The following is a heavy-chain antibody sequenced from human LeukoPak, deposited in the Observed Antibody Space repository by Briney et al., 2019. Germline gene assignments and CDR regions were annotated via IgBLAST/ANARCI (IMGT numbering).Heavy chain of an antibody. CDR1: GFIFSSYS. V-gene: IGHV3-23*01. D-gene: IGHD2-15*01. J-gene: IGHJ4*02. CDR3: AKWNEVVAAIDYGDHY. Sequence: PGGSLRLSCAASGFIFSSYSMSWVRQAPGMGLEWVSVITGSGGNTYYADSVKGRFTISRDNSKNTLYLQMNSLRAEDTAVYYCAKWNEVVAAIDYGDHYWGQGTLVTVSS. CDR2: ITGSGGNT.